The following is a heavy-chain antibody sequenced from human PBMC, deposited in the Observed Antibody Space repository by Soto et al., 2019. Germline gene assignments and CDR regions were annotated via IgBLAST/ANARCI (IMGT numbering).Heavy chain of an antibody. V-gene: IGHV4-4*07. D-gene: IGHD3-10*01. CDR3: ARGPRGYVYYHGMHX. J-gene: IGHJ6*02. Sequence: PSDTLSLTFTVSGGSISSYYVSWIRQSAGKGLEWIWRIDTSGTTNYNPSLKSRVTMSVDASKNHFSLNLSSVTAADTAVYYCARGPRGYVYYHGMHXWGQVTTFTVS. CDR2: IDTSGTT. CDR1: GGSISSYY.